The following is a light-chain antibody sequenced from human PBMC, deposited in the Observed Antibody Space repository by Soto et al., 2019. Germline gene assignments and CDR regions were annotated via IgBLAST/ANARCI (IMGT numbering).Light chain of an antibody. V-gene: IGLV2-14*01. J-gene: IGLJ1*01. CDR1: SSDVGGYNY. CDR2: DVS. CDR3: SSYTRSSTYV. Sequence: QSVLTQPASVSGSPGQSITISCTGTSSDVGGYNYVSWYQQHPGKAPKLMIYDVSNRPSGVSNRFSGSKSGNTASLTISGLQAEDEADYYCSSYTRSSTYVFCTGTKFTV.